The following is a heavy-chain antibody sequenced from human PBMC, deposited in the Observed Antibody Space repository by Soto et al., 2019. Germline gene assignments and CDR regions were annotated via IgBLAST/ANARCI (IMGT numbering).Heavy chain of an antibody. D-gene: IGHD4-17*01. CDR1: GFTFSTYS. J-gene: IGHJ4*02. CDR2: ISSSSSYI. V-gene: IGHV3-21*02. CDR3: ARGYYGERIFEY. Sequence: EVQLVESGGGLVKPGGSLRLSCAASGFTFSTYSMNWVRQAPGKGLEWVSSISSSSSYIYYVDSVKGRFTISRDNAKNSLYMQMNSPRAEDTAMYYCARGYYGERIFEYWGQGTLVTVSS.